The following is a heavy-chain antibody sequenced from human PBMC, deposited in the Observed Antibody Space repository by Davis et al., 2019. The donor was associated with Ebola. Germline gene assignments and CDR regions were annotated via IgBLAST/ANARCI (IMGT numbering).Heavy chain of an antibody. Sequence: AASVKVSCKASGYTFTNFGITWVRQAPGQGLEWMGWINPHNNNTNYAQNVQGRVTITRDTSASTAYMELSSLRSEDTAVYYCARVAAWGYYYYGMDVWGKGTTVTVSS. V-gene: IGHV1-18*04. D-gene: IGHD2-15*01. CDR2: INPHNNNT. CDR3: ARVAAWGYYYYGMDV. J-gene: IGHJ6*04. CDR1: GYTFTNFG.